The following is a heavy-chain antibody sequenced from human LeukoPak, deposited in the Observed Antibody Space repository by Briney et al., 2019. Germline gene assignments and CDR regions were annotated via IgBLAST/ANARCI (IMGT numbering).Heavy chain of an antibody. J-gene: IGHJ4*02. V-gene: IGHV3-48*04. CDR3: ARDGNYYGSGRPGYLDY. Sequence: TGGSLRLSCAASGFTFSSYSMNWVRQAPGKGLEWVSYISSSGSTIYYADSVKGRFTISRDNARNSLYLQMNSLRAEDTAVYYCARDGNYYGSGRPGYLDYWGQGTLVTVSS. CDR1: GFTFSSYS. D-gene: IGHD3-10*01. CDR2: ISSSGSTI.